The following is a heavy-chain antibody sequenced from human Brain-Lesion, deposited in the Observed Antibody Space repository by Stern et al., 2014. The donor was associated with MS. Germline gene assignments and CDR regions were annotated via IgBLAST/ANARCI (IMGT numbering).Heavy chain of an antibody. CDR3: ARSDYDYVWGSNRYRTTRYFFDY. V-gene: IGHV3-7*01. CDR1: GFTFRFYW. Sequence: EVQLVESGGGLVQPGGSLRLSCAASGFTFRFYWMNWVRQTPGKGLEWVANIKQDGREKFYVDSVKGRFTISRDNTWNSLYLQMNSLRVEDTAVYYCARSDYDYVWGSNRYRTTRYFFDYWSQGTLVSVSS. CDR2: IKQDGREK. J-gene: IGHJ4*02. D-gene: IGHD3-16*02.